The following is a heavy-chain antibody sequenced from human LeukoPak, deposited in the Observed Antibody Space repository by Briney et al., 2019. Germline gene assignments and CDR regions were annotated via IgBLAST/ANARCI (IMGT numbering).Heavy chain of an antibody. D-gene: IGHD6-19*01. CDR2: ILPVASRP. Sequence: SVKVSFKASGDTFGNYDFAWVRLAPGQGLEWLGGILPVASRPDYAQSFQDRITITADESTSTVSMELTSLRSDDTAVYYCARGGWQTTGWYADHWGQGTLVTVAS. V-gene: IGHV1-69*13. J-gene: IGHJ5*02. CDR1: GDTFGNYD. CDR3: ARGGWQTTGWYADH.